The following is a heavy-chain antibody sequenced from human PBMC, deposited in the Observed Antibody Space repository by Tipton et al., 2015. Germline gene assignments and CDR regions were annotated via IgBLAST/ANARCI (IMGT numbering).Heavy chain of an antibody. J-gene: IGHJ4*02. D-gene: IGHD3-9*01. CDR3: ACHDYDLLTRDYQTVDY. Sequence: TLSLTCAVFGYSISSGYYWGWIRQPPGKGLEWIGSIYHSGTTYSNPSLKSRVTISADTSKNQFSLRLTSVTAADTAVYYCACHDYDLLTRDYQTVDYWGQGTRVTVSS. CDR1: GYSISSGYY. V-gene: IGHV4-38-2*01. CDR2: IYHSGTT.